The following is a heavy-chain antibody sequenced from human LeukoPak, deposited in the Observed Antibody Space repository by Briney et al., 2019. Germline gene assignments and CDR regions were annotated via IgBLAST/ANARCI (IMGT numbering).Heavy chain of an antibody. CDR2: ISYDGSNK. V-gene: IGHV3-30*18. Sequence: GRSLRLSCAASGFTFSSYGMHWVRQAPGKGLEWVAVISYDGSNKYYADSVKGQFTISRDNSKNTLYLQMNSLRAEDTAVYYCAKDLGDTDDYWGQGTLVTVSS. CDR1: GFTFSSYG. CDR3: AKDLGDTDDY. D-gene: IGHD4-17*01. J-gene: IGHJ4*02.